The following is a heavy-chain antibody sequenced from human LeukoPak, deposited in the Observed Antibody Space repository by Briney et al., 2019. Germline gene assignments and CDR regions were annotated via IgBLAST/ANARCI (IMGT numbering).Heavy chain of an antibody. Sequence: PSETLSLTCTVSGGSIGSYYWSWIRQPPGKGLEWIGYIYYSGSTNYNPSLKSRVTISVDTSKNQFSLKLSSVTAADTAVYYCARQSVAGLLYFDYWGQGTLVTVSS. CDR1: GGSIGSYY. CDR2: IYYSGST. V-gene: IGHV4-59*08. J-gene: IGHJ4*02. CDR3: ARQSVAGLLYFDY. D-gene: IGHD6-19*01.